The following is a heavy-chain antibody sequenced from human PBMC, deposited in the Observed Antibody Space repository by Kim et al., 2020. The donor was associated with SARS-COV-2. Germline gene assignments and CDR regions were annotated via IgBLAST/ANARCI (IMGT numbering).Heavy chain of an antibody. Sequence: SETLSLTCTVSGYSISSGYYWGWIRQPPGKGLEWIGSIYHSGSTYYNPSLESRVTISVDTSKNQFSLKLSSVTAADTAVYYCASELTVFGPWGQGTLVTVSS. CDR2: IYHSGST. V-gene: IGHV4-38-2*02. J-gene: IGHJ5*02. CDR3: ASELTVFGP. D-gene: IGHD3-9*01. CDR1: GYSISSGYY.